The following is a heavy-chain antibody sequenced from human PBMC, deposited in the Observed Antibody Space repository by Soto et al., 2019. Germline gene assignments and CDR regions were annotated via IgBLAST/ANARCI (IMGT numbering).Heavy chain of an antibody. J-gene: IGHJ6*03. D-gene: IGHD4-4*01. Sequence: SETLSLTCAVYGGSFSGYYWSWIRQPPGKGLEWIGEINHSGSTNYNPSLKSRVTISVDTSKNQLSLKLSSVTAAETAVYYCARGRAYSNFHYYYYYYMDVWGKGTTVTVSS. CDR2: INHSGST. V-gene: IGHV4-34*01. CDR3: ARGRAYSNFHYYYYYYMDV. CDR1: GGSFSGYY.